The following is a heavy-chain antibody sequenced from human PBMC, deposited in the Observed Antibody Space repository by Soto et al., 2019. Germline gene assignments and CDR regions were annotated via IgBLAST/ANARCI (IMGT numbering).Heavy chain of an antibody. D-gene: IGHD2-15*01. V-gene: IGHV1-3*01. Sequence: ASVKVSCKDSGYTFASYAMHWVRQAPGQRLEWMGWINAGNGNTKYSQKFQGRVTITRDTSASTAYMELSSLRSEDTAVYYCARKLGYCIGGSWYGVDHYFDSWGEGILVTVSS. J-gene: IGHJ4*02. CDR2: INAGNGNT. CDR3: ARKLGYCIGGSWYGVDHYFDS. CDR1: GYTFASYA.